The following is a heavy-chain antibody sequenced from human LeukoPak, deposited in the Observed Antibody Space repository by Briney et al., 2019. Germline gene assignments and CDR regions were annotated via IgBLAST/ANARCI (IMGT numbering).Heavy chain of an antibody. CDR3: ARVGIAVAGTQDGEIDY. Sequence: ASVKVSCKASGGTFSSYAISWVRQAPGQGLEWMGRIIPIFGTANYAQKFQGRVTITTDESTSTAYMEPSSLRSEDTAVYYCARVGIAVAGTQDGEIDYWGQGTLVTVSS. V-gene: IGHV1-69*05. D-gene: IGHD6-19*01. CDR2: IIPIFGTA. J-gene: IGHJ4*02. CDR1: GGTFSSYA.